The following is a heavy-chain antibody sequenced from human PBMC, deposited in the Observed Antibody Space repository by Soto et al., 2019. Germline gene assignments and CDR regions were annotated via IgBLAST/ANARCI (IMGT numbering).Heavy chain of an antibody. CDR1: GFTFSSYA. Sequence: GGSLRLSCAASGFTFSSYAMSWVRQAPGKGLEWVSAISGSGGSTYYADSVRGRFTMSRDNSKKTLYLQMNSLRVEDSALYYCARGSTDSYPGSRIFDFWGRGTLVTVSS. V-gene: IGHV3-23*01. J-gene: IGHJ4*02. CDR3: ARGSTDSYPGSRIFDF. CDR2: ISGSGGST. D-gene: IGHD3-10*01.